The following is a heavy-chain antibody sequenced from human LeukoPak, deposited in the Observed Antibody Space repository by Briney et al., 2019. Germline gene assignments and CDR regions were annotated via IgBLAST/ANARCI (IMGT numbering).Heavy chain of an antibody. D-gene: IGHD3-22*01. J-gene: IGHJ4*02. CDR1: GFTFSSYS. CDR3: ARDDSTQGTDY. CDR2: ISSSSSYI. V-gene: IGHV3-21*01. Sequence: GGSLRLSCAASGFTFSSYSMNWVRQAPGRGLEWVSSISSSSSYIYYADSVKGRFTISRDNAKNSLYLQMNSLRAEDTAVYYCARDDSTQGTDYWGQGTLVTVSS.